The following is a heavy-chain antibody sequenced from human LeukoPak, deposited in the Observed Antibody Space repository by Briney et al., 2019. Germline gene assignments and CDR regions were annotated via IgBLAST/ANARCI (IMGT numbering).Heavy chain of an antibody. Sequence: ASVKISCKASGYAFTSYYMHWVRQAPGQGLEWMGIINPSGGSTSYAQKFQGRVTMTRDTSTSTVYMELSSLRSEDTAVYYCARDGQVAAGTIDYWGQGTLVTVSS. D-gene: IGHD6-13*01. CDR1: GYAFTSYY. V-gene: IGHV1-46*01. CDR2: INPSGGST. J-gene: IGHJ4*02. CDR3: ARDGQVAAGTIDY.